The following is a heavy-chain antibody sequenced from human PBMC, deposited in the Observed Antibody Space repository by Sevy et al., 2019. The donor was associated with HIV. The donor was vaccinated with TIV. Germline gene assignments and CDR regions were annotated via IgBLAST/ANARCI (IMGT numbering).Heavy chain of an antibody. CDR1: GFTVSTYT. CDR3: ARDGGCTSTSCLLYFDY. Sequence: GGSLRLSCAASGFTVSTYTMNWVRQAPGKGLEWVSSISSGSSYVYYADSVKGRFTISRDNAKNSLYLQMNSLRAEDTAIYYCARDGGCTSTSCLLYFDYWGQGTPVTVSS. CDR2: ISSGSSYV. V-gene: IGHV3-21*01. J-gene: IGHJ4*02. D-gene: IGHD2-2*01.